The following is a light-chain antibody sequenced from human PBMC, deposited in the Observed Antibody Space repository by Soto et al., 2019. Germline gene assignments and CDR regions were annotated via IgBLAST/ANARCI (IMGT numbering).Light chain of an antibody. CDR1: QNVGTS. CDR2: DAS. CDR3: HQRSSWPRYT. Sequence: EIVLTQSPATLSLSPGERATLSCRTSQNVGTSVAWYQQKPGQAPRLLISDASDRIPGIPPRFSGSGYETDFTLTISSLEPDDVAVYFCHQRSSWPRYTFGQGTRLEMK. J-gene: IGKJ2*01. V-gene: IGKV3-11*01.